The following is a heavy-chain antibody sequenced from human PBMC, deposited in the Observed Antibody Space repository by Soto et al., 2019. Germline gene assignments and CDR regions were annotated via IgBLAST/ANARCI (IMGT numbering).Heavy chain of an antibody. CDR1: GGSISSGGYH. CDR2: IYYSGST. CDR3: ARGWTAAAGFYYYYYGMEV. J-gene: IGHJ6*02. V-gene: IGHV4-31*03. Sequence: SETLSLTCTVSGGSISSGGYHWRWIRQHPGKGLEWIGYIYYSGSTYYYPSLKSRVTISVDTSKNQFSLKLSSVTAADTAVYYGARGWTAAAGFYYYYYGMEVWRQGTTVSVAS. D-gene: IGHD6-13*01.